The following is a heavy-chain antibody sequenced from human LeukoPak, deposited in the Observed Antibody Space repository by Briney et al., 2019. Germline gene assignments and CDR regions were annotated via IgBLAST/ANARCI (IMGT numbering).Heavy chain of an antibody. V-gene: IGHV3-30*18. CDR2: ITYDGSSE. D-gene: IGHD3-16*01. J-gene: IGHJ4*02. Sequence: GGSLRLSCAASGFTFTNAWMTWVRQAPGKGLEWVATITYDGSSEYYADSVKDRFTVSRDNSKNTLYLQMSSLKTEDTAVYYCAKRGDGGHKSLEYWGQGTLVIVSS. CDR1: GFTFTNAW. CDR3: AKRGDGGHKSLEY.